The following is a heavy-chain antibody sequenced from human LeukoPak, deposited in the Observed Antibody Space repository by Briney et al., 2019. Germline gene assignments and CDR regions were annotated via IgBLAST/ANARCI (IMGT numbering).Heavy chain of an antibody. CDR1: GGSISSYY. D-gene: IGHD3-10*01. CDR2: IFHSGST. V-gene: IGHV4-59*08. J-gene: IGHJ5*02. Sequence: PSETLSLTCTVSGGSISSYYWSWIRQPPGKGLDWIGYIFHSGSTNYSPSLKSRVTMSVDTSKSQFSLKLSSVTAADTAVYYCARHSQVVRGWFDPWGQGTLVTASS. CDR3: ARHSQVVRGWFDP.